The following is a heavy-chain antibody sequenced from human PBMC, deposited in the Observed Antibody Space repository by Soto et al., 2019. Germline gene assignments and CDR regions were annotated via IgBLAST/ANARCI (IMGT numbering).Heavy chain of an antibody. CDR3: ARGSDFLYYYGMDV. J-gene: IGHJ6*04. V-gene: IGHV4-4*02. Sequence: SETLSLTCAVSGGSISSSNWWSWVRQPPGKGLEWIGYIYHSGTSFYNPSLKSRVTISVDGSKNQFSLKVSSVSAADTAVYYCARGSDFLYYYGMDVGGKGTRVTVSS. CDR2: IYHSGTS. CDR1: GGSISSSNW. D-gene: IGHD5-12*01.